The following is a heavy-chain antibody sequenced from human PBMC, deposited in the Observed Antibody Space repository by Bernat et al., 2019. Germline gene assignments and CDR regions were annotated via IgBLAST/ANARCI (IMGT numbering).Heavy chain of an antibody. CDR3: ARRGDWLLLDY. J-gene: IGHJ4*02. CDR1: GYSFTNYW. V-gene: IGHV5-51*03. CDR2: IYPGDSDT. Sequence: EVQLVQSGAEVKKPGESLKISCKGSGYSFTNYWIGWVRQMPGKGLEWMGIIYPGDSDTRYSPSFQGKVTIAADKTISTAYLQWSRLKASDTAIYYCARRGDWLLLDYWGQGTLVTVSS. D-gene: IGHD3-9*01.